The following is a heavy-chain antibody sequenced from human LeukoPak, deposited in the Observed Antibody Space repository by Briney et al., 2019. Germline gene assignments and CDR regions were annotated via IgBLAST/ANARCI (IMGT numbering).Heavy chain of an antibody. CDR2: ISAYNGNT. D-gene: IGHD6-13*01. J-gene: IGHJ6*02. CDR3: ARDWVAAAGLAFYYYYGMDV. Sequence: ASVKVSCKASGYTFTSYGISWVRQAPGQGLEWMGWISAYNGNTNYAQKLQGRVTMTTDTSTGTAYMELRSLRSDDTAVYYCARDWVAAAGLAFYYYYGMDVWGQGTTVTVSS. CDR1: GYTFTSYG. V-gene: IGHV1-18*01.